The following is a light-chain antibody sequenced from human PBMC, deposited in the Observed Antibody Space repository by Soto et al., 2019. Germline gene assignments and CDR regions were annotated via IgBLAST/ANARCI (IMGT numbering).Light chain of an antibody. CDR3: QQTYSLPGT. V-gene: IGKV1-39*01. Sequence: DIQMTQSPSSLSASVGDRVTITCRASQRVSAFLNWYRHKPGKAPELLIFSASSLQPGVPSRFSGRGSGTAFTLTITSLQPEDFATYYCQQTYSLPGTFGQGTKVEIK. CDR1: QRVSAF. CDR2: SAS. J-gene: IGKJ1*01.